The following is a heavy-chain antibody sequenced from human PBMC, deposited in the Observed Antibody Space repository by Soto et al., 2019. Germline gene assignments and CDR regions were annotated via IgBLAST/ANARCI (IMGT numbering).Heavy chain of an antibody. J-gene: IGHJ5*02. D-gene: IGHD2-21*01. Sequence: SETLSLTCTVSGGAISRYYWSWIRQPPGKGLEWIGYMYNTGSTVYNPSFKSRVTISVDTSKNQFSLRLRSVTAADTAVYYCATLPPRIVVSLLPIPTWGQGILVTVSS. CDR3: ATLPPRIVVSLLPIPT. CDR1: GGAISRYY. CDR2: MYNTGST. V-gene: IGHV4-59*12.